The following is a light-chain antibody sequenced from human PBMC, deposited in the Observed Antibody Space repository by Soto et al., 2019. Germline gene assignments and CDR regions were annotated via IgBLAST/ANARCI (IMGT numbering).Light chain of an antibody. CDR1: QSIRDL. Sequence: DIQMTQSPSTLSASEGDRVTVTCRASQSIRDLLAWYQQKPGKAPNLLIYKASTLESGVPSRFSGSGSGTEFTLTISSLQPDDFATYYCQQYISDSYSFGQGTRLEIK. V-gene: IGKV1-5*03. CDR2: KAS. CDR3: QQYISDSYS. J-gene: IGKJ2*01.